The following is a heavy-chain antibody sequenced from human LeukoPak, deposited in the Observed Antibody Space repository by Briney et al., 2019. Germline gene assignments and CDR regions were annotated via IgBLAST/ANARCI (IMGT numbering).Heavy chain of an antibody. CDR2: INPNSGGT. V-gene: IGHV1-2*02. D-gene: IGHD6-19*01. CDR3: ARLSSGWYGDAFDI. Sequence: ASVTVSCKASGYTFTGYYMHWVRQAPGQGLEWMGWINPNSGGTNYAQKFQGRVTMTRDTSISTAYMELSRLRSDDTAVYYCARLSSGWYGDAFDIWGQGTMVTVSS. J-gene: IGHJ3*02. CDR1: GYTFTGYY.